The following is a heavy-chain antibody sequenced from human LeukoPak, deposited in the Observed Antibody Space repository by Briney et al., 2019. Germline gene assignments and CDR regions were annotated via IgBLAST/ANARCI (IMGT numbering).Heavy chain of an antibody. CDR1: GGSFSGYY. D-gene: IGHD3-10*01. CDR3: ARTTTVRGTYYMDV. V-gene: IGHV4-34*01. CDR2: INHSGST. J-gene: IGHJ6*03. Sequence: SETLSLTCAVYGGSFSGYYWSWIRQPPGKGLEWIGEINHSGSTNYNPSLKSRVTISVDTSKNRFSLKLRSVTAADTAVYYCARTTTVRGTYYMDVWGKGTTVTVSS.